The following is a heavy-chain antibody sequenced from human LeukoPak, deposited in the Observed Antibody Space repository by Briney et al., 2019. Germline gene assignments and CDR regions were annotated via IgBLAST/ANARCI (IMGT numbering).Heavy chain of an antibody. CDR1: GGSISSYY. J-gene: IGHJ4*02. Sequence: LETLSLTCTVSGGSISSYYWSWIRQPPGKGLEWIGYIYYNGNTNYNPSLKSRVTMSVDTSMNQFSLKLSSVAAADSAVYYCARGGFNSSTYYYDYFDYWGQGTLVTVSS. V-gene: IGHV4-59*01. CDR3: ARGGFNSSTYYYDYFDY. CDR2: IYYNGNT. D-gene: IGHD3-22*01.